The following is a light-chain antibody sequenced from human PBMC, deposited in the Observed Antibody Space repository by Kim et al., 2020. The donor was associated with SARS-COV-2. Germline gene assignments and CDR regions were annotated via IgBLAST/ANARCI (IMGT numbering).Light chain of an antibody. V-gene: IGLV1-44*01. CDR3: AAWDDSLNGVV. CDR1: RSNIGSNS. Sequence: QSVLTQPPSASGAPGQRVTISCSGGRSNIGSNSVSWFQQLPGTAPKLLIYSNSQRPSGVPDRFSGSTSGTSASLAISGLQSEDETDYYCAAWDDSLNGVVFGGGTQLTVL. J-gene: IGLJ2*01. CDR2: SNS.